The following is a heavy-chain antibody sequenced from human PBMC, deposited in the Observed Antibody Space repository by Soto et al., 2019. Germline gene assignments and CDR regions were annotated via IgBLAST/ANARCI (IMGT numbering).Heavy chain of an antibody. V-gene: IGHV4-34*01. CDR1: SGSFSGYY. Sequence: SETLSLTCSIYSGSFSGYYWSWIRQPPGEGLEWIGEISQSGNTNYSPSLKSRVSISIDTSMKQFSLNLASVSAADTAVYYCARAPKVSGSSQTRPDFWGQGTLVTVS. CDR2: ISQSGNT. D-gene: IGHD6-6*01. CDR3: ARAPKVSGSSQTRPDF. J-gene: IGHJ4*02.